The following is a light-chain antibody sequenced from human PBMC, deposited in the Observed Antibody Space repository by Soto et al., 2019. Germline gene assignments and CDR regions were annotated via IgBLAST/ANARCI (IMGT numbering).Light chain of an antibody. CDR2: GAS. CDR3: QYYTYSTWT. V-gene: IGKV3-20*01. Sequence: EIVLTQSPGTLSLSPGERATLSCRASQSVRSSFVAWFQQRPGQAPRLLIFGASNRATGVPDRFRGGGSGTDFTLTISRLEAEDFAVYYCQYYTYSTWTFGQGTKVE. CDR1: QSVRSSF. J-gene: IGKJ1*01.